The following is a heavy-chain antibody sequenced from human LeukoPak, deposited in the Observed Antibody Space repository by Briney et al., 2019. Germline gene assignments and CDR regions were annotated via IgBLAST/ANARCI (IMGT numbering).Heavy chain of an antibody. CDR2: ISAYNGNT. CDR3: ARRFRDDSSGYYYYFDY. Sequence: GASVKVSCKASAGTFTSYAISWVRQAPGQGLEWMGWISAYNGNTNYAQKLQGRVTMTTDTSTSTAYMELRSLRSDDTAVYYCARRFRDDSSGYYYYFDYWGQGTLVTVSS. D-gene: IGHD3-22*01. CDR1: AGTFTSYA. V-gene: IGHV1-18*01. J-gene: IGHJ4*02.